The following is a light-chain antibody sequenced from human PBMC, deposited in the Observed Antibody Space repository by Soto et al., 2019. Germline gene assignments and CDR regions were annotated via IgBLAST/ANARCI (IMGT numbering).Light chain of an antibody. CDR2: GAS. Sequence: EIVMTQSPATLSVSPGGRATLSCRASQSISGTLAWYQQKPGQAPRLLIYGASTRATSFPARFGGSGSGTDFTLTISRLEPEDFAVYYCQQYNNWPPWTFGQGTKVDI. V-gene: IGKV3-15*01. CDR3: QQYNNWPPWT. J-gene: IGKJ1*01. CDR1: QSISGT.